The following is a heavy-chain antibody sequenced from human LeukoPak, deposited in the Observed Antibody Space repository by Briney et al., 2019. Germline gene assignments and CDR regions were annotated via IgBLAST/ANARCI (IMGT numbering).Heavy chain of an antibody. CDR3: ARGPPGYCSGGSCPQDYFDY. V-gene: IGHV7-4-1*02. D-gene: IGHD2-15*01. J-gene: IGHJ4*02. Sequence: ASVTLSCKASGYTFTSYAMNWVRQAPGQGLEWVGWINTNTGNPTYAQGFTGRFVFSLDTSVSTACLQISSLKAEDTAVYYCARGPPGYCSGGSCPQDYFDYWGQGTLVTVSS. CDR1: GYTFTSYA. CDR2: INTNTGNP.